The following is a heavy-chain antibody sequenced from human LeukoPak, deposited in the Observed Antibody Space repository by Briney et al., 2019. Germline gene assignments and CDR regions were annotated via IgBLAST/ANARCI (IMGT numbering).Heavy chain of an antibody. CDR1: GFTFSSYE. CDR2: ISSSGCTI. Sequence: GGSLRLSCAASGFTFSSYEMNWVRQAPGKGLEWVSYISSSGCTIYYADSVKGRFTIHSDNFKNTLFLQMNSLRVEDTAVYYCAKDTGRDNYYMDVWGKGTTVTISS. CDR3: AKDTGRDNYYMDV. D-gene: IGHD2-8*02. V-gene: IGHV3-48*03. J-gene: IGHJ6*03.